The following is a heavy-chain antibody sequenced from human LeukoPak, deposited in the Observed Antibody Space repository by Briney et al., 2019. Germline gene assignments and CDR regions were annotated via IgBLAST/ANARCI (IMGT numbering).Heavy chain of an antibody. CDR2: INPNSGGT. V-gene: IGHV1-2*02. Sequence: GASVKVSCKASGYTFTGYYMHWVRQAPGQGLEWMGWINPNSGGTNYAQKFQGRVTMTRDTSISTAYMELSRLRSDDTAVYYCAGDIPDSSGFLADNWGQGTLVTVSS. CDR1: GYTFTGYY. J-gene: IGHJ4*02. CDR3: AGDIPDSSGFLADN. D-gene: IGHD3-22*01.